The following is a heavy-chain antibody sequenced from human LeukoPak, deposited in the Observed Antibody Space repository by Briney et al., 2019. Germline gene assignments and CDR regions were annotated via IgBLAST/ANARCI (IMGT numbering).Heavy chain of an antibody. V-gene: IGHV3-30*02. J-gene: IGHJ4*02. CDR3: AKESSSRDWLLVSDY. CDR1: GFTFSSYG. D-gene: IGHD3-9*01. CDR2: IRYDGSNK. Sequence: GGSLRLSCAASGFTFSSYGMHWVRQAPGKGLEWVAFIRYDGSNKYYADSVKGRFTISRDNSKNTLYLQMNSLRAEDTAVYYCAKESSSRDWLLVSDYWGQGTLVTVSS.